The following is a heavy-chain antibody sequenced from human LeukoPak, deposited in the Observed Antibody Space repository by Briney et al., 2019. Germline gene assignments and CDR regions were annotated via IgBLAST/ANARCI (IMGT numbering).Heavy chain of an antibody. J-gene: IGHJ3*02. CDR2: ISSNGGGT. CDR3: AREIPTLDYYDSSGYGTNAFDI. D-gene: IGHD3-22*01. CDR1: GFTFSSYA. V-gene: IGHV3-64*01. Sequence: PGGSLRLSCAASGFTFSSYAMHWVRQAPGKGLEYVSAISSNGGGTYYANSVKGRFTISRDNSKNTLYLQMGSLRAEDMAVYYCAREIPTLDYYDSSGYGTNAFDIWGQGTMVTVSS.